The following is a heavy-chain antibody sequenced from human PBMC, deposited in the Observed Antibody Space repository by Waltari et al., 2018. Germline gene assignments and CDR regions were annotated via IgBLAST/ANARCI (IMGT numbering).Heavy chain of an antibody. D-gene: IGHD6-19*01. V-gene: IGHV3-15*01. CDR3: TTLLPGIAVAGKGPTYHF. J-gene: IGHJ4*02. CDR1: GFTFSNAW. Sequence: EVQLVESGGGLVKPGGSLRLSCAASGFTFSNAWMSWVRQAPGKGLEWVGRIKSKTDGGTTDYAEPVKGRFTISRDDSKNTLYLQMNSLKTEDTAVYYCTTLLPGIAVAGKGPTYHFWGQGTLVTVSS. CDR2: IKSKTDGGTT.